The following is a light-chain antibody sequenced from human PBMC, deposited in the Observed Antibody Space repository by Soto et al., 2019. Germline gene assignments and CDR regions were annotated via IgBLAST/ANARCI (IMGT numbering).Light chain of an antibody. Sequence: DIVLTQSPGTLSLSPGERATLSCMASQSVSSSYLAWYQRKPGQAPRLLIYGASSRATGIPDRVSGSGSGTDFTLTISRLEPEDCAVYYCQQYGSSPGTFGQGTKVDIK. V-gene: IGKV3-20*01. J-gene: IGKJ1*01. CDR1: QSVSSSY. CDR3: QQYGSSPGT. CDR2: GAS.